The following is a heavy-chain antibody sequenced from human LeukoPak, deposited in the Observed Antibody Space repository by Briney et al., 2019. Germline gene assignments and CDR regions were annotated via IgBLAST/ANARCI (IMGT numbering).Heavy chain of an antibody. J-gene: IGHJ6*03. CDR2: INHSGST. V-gene: IGHV4-34*01. D-gene: IGHD2-2*01. Sequence: PSETLSLTCAVYGGSFSGYYWSWIRQPPGKGLEWIGEINHSGSTNYNPSPKSRVTISVDTSKNQFSLKLSSVTAADTAVYYCARDTRYCSSTSCYLGGSYYYYMDVWGKGTTVTVSS. CDR3: ARDTRYCSSTSCYLGGSYYYYMDV. CDR1: GGSFSGYY.